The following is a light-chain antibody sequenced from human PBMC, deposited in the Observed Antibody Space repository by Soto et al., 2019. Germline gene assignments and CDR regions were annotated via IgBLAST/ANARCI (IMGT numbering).Light chain of an antibody. CDR2: EVF. CDR1: SSDVGGYNF. Sequence: QSALTQPPSASGSPGQSVTISCTGTSSDVGGYNFVSCYQQHPGKAPKLMIYEVFKRPSGVPGRFSGSTSGNTSSLTVSRRQAEDEADYYCSSYACNDSLNRFVFGTGTKLTVL. V-gene: IGLV2-8*01. CDR3: SSYACNDSLNRFV. J-gene: IGLJ1*01.